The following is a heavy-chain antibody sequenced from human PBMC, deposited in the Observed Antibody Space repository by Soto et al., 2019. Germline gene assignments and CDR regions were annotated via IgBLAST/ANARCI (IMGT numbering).Heavy chain of an antibody. CDR2: IHPSGGGT. D-gene: IGHD2-21*02. CDR3: ARAGHIAVVTASFDY. CDR1: GYTFNTYY. V-gene: IGHV1-46*02. Sequence: QVQLVQSGAEVKKPGASVKVSCKPSGYTFNTYYLHWVRQAPGQALEWMGVIHPSGGGTTYAQKFLGRVTVTRDTSTTTVFMELSSLRSDDTAVYYCARAGHIAVVTASFDYWGQGTLVTVSS. J-gene: IGHJ4*02.